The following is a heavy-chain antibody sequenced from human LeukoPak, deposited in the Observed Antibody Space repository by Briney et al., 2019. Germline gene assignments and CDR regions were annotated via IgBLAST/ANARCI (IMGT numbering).Heavy chain of an antibody. CDR2: INPNSGGT. J-gene: IGHJ4*02. CDR3: ARYITVGATYQHFDY. V-gene: IGHV1-2*06. Sequence: ASVKVSCKVSGYTLTELSMHWVRQAPGQGLEWMGRINPNSGGTNYAQKFQGRVTMTRDTSISTAYMELSRLGSDDTAVYYCARYITVGATYQHFDYWGQGTLVTVSS. CDR1: GYTLTELS. D-gene: IGHD1-26*01.